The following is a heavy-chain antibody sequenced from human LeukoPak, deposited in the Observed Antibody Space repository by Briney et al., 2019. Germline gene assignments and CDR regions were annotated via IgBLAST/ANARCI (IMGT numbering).Heavy chain of an antibody. J-gene: IGHJ4*02. CDR1: GYSISSGYY. D-gene: IGHD6-6*01. Sequence: PSEALSLTCNVSGYSISSGYYWGWIRQFPGKVLEWIGSIYHSGLIYNTPSLTSRVTISVDTSKNHFSLRLTSVTAADTAMYYCARVIAARRGDFEYWGQGILVTVSS. V-gene: IGHV4-38-2*02. CDR2: IYHSGLI. CDR3: ARVIAARRGDFEY.